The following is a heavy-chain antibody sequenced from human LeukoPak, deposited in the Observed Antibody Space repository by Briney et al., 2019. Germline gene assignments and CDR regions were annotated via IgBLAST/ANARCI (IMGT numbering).Heavy chain of an antibody. V-gene: IGHV4-59*11. D-gene: IGHD3-10*01. CDR1: GGSITSHY. Sequence: ASETLSLTCTVSGGSITSHYWNWIRQPLGKGLEWIGYISYSGNTNYNPSLKSRVTLSLETSENQFSLKLSSVTAADTAVYYCARESSGNYYNPLGYMDVWGKGTTVTVSS. CDR3: ARESSGNYYNPLGYMDV. CDR2: ISYSGNT. J-gene: IGHJ6*03.